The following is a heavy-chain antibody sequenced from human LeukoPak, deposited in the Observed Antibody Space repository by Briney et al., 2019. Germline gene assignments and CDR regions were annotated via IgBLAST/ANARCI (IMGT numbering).Heavy chain of an antibody. CDR3: ARSPTMVAATLYYFDY. D-gene: IGHD2-15*01. V-gene: IGHV4-34*01. J-gene: IGHJ4*02. CDR2: INHSGST. CDR1: GGSFSAYY. Sequence: SETLSLTCAVYGGSFSAYYWSWIRQPPGKGLEWIGEINHSGSTNCNPSLKSRVTISVDTSKSQFSLKLTSVTAADTAVYYCARSPTMVAATLYYFDYWGQGTLVTVSS.